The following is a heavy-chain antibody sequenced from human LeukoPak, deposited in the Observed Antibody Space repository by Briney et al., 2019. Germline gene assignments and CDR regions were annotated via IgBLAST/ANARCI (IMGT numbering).Heavy chain of an antibody. J-gene: IGHJ6*02. Sequence: GGSLRLSCAASGFTFSSYAMHWVRQAPGKGLEWVAVISYDGSNKYYADSVKGRFTISRDNSKNTLYLQMNSLRAEDTAVYYCAREGYYDFWSGYPDYYYYYGMDVWGQGTTVTVSS. D-gene: IGHD3-3*01. V-gene: IGHV3-30-3*01. CDR2: ISYDGSNK. CDR3: AREGYYDFWSGYPDYYYYYGMDV. CDR1: GFTFSSYA.